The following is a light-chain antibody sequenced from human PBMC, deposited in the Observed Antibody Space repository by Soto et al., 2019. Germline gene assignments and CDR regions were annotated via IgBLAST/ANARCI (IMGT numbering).Light chain of an antibody. CDR2: KAS. V-gene: IGKV1-5*03. CDR1: QTISSW. CDR3: QHYNSYSEA. J-gene: IGKJ5*01. Sequence: DIELTQSPSTLSGSVGDRVTISCRASQTISSWLAWYQQKPGKAPKLLIYKASTLKSGVPSRFRGSGSGTEFTLTISSLQHDDFVTYYYQHYNSYSEAFGQGTQVEIK.